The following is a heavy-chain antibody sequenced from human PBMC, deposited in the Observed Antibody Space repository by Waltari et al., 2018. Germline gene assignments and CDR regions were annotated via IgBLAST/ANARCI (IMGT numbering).Heavy chain of an antibody. CDR2: IYYSGST. D-gene: IGHD3-22*01. Sequence: QLQLQESGPGLVKPSETLSLTCTVSGGSISSSSYYWGWIRQPPGKGLEWIGSIYYSGSTYYNPSLKSRVTRSVDTSKNQFSLKLSSVTAADTAVYYCARDSYYYDSSGYYNFDYWGQGTLVTVSS. V-gene: IGHV4-39*07. CDR3: ARDSYYYDSSGYYNFDY. CDR1: GGSISSSSYY. J-gene: IGHJ4*02.